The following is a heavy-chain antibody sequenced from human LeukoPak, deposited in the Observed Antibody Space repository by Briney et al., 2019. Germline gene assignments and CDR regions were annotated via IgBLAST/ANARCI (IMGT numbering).Heavy chain of an antibody. CDR3: ARFGSKYNYYDSSGYDY. D-gene: IGHD3-22*01. J-gene: IGHJ4*02. CDR1: GGTFSSYA. Sequence: GASVKVSCKASGGTFSSYAISWVRQAPGQGLEWMGGIIPIFGTANYAQKFQGRVTMTRDTSTSTVYMELSSLRSEDTAVYYCARFGSKYNYYDSSGYDYWGQGTLVTVSS. V-gene: IGHV1-69*05. CDR2: IIPIFGTA.